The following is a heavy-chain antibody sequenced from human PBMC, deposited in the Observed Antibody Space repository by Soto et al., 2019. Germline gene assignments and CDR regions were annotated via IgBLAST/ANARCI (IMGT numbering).Heavy chain of an antibody. CDR2: ISSDVVNY. Sequence: QVQLVESGGGVVQPGRSLRLSCAASGFTFSSFAMHWVRQAPGKGLEWLAVISSDVVNYYYVESVKGRFTISRDNSKNTLYLKMNSLRNEDTAVYYCARGGAWTPEGLGYWGQGTLVTVSS. V-gene: IGHV3-30-3*01. CDR1: GFTFSSFA. J-gene: IGHJ4*02. D-gene: IGHD2-15*01. CDR3: ARGGAWTPEGLGY.